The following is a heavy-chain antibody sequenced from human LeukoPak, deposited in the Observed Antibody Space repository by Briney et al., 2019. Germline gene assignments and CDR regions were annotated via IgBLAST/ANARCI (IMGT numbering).Heavy chain of an antibody. V-gene: IGHV4-31*03. Sequence: SETLSLTCTVSGGSISSGNYYWNWIRQHPGEGLEWIGYIYYSGSTYYNPSLKSRVTISVDTSKNQFSLQLNSVTPEDTAVYYCARDHIGGRVVAATPNRYFDYWGQGTLVTVSS. CDR2: IYYSGST. J-gene: IGHJ4*02. D-gene: IGHD2-15*01. CDR3: ARDHIGGRVVAATPNRYFDY. CDR1: GGSISSGNYY.